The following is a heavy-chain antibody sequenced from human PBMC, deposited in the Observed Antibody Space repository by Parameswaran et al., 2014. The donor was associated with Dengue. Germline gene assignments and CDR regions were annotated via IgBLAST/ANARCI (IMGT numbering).Heavy chain of an antibody. CDR3: ARQYSGSYYEYNWFDP. CDR2: IYYSGST. J-gene: IGHJ5*02. V-gene: IGHV4-39*01. D-gene: IGHD1-26*01. Sequence: VRQAPGKGLEWIGSIYYSGSTYYNPSLKSRVTISVDTSKNQFSLKLSSVTAADTAVYYCARQYSGSYYEYNWFDPWGQGTLVTVSS.